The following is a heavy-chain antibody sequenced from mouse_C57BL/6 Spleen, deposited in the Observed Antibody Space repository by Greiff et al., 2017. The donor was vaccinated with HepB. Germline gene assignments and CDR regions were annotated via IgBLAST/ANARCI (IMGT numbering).Heavy chain of an antibody. J-gene: IGHJ3*01. CDR3: ARETLDYYGSSYGFAY. CDR1: GFTFSSYA. CDR2: ISDGGSYT. V-gene: IGHV5-4*01. D-gene: IGHD1-1*01. Sequence: EVMLVESGGGLVKPGGSLKLSCAASGFTFSSYAMSWVRQTPEKRLEWVATISDGGSYTYYPDNVKGRFTISRDNAKNNLYLQMSHLKSEDTAMYYCARETLDYYGSSYGFAYWGQGTLVTVSA.